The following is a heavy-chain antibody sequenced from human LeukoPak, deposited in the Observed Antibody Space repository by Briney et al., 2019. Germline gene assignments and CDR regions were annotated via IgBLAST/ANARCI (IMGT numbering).Heavy chain of an antibody. CDR3: ARRRYFDTYLDP. D-gene: IGHD2/OR15-2a*01. Sequence: GESLKISCKGPEYDFANYWIGWVRQVPGRGLEWMGIVYPTDSTIHYSPSFQGRVTISIGRSVSTAYLQWTSLKASDSAMYFCARRRYFDTYLDPWGQGTLVTVSS. CDR1: EYDFANYW. V-gene: IGHV5-51*01. J-gene: IGHJ5*02. CDR2: VYPTDSTI.